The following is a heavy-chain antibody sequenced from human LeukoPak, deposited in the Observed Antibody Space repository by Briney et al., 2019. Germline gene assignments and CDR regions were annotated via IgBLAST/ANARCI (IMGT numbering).Heavy chain of an antibody. CDR3: AGAYCGGDCYSGRAFDI. V-gene: IGHV4-4*02. CDR2: VYHSVST. CDR1: GGSISSSYW. Sequence: SETLSLTCTVSGGSISSSYWWSWVRQPPGKGLEWIGEVYHSVSTNYYPSLKSRVTISIEKSKNQFSLKLSSVTAADTAVYYCAGAYCGGDCYSGRAFDIWGQGTMVTVSS. D-gene: IGHD2-21*02. J-gene: IGHJ3*02.